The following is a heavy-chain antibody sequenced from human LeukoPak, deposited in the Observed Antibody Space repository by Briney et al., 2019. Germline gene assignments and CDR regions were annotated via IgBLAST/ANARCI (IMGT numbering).Heavy chain of an antibody. CDR2: VKYSGTT. Sequence: PSETLSLTCDVYGGSFSGFYWSWIRQPPGKGLEWIGEVKYSGTTNYNPSLKSPVIISLDTSKNQFSLKLRSVTAADTAVYYCAKSNGYGLIDIWGQGTMVTVSS. CDR1: GGSFSGFY. D-gene: IGHD3-22*01. CDR3: AKSNGYGLIDI. V-gene: IGHV4-34*01. J-gene: IGHJ3*02.